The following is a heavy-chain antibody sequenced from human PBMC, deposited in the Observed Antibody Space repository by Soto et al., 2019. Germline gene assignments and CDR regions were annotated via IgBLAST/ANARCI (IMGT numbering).Heavy chain of an antibody. V-gene: IGHV3-74*01. CDR2: INSDGSST. Sequence: EVQLVESGGGLVQPGGSLRLSCAASGFTFSSYWMHWVRQAPGKGLVWVSRINSDGSSTSYADSVKGRFTISRDNAKNTLYLQMNGLRAEDTAVYYCASARAIAAAGISWFDPWGQGNLVTVSS. CDR3: ASARAIAAAGISWFDP. CDR1: GFTFSSYW. J-gene: IGHJ5*02. D-gene: IGHD6-13*01.